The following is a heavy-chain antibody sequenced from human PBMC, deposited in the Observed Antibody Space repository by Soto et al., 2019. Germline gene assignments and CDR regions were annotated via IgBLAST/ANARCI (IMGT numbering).Heavy chain of an antibody. D-gene: IGHD6-25*01. J-gene: IGHJ4*02. Sequence: ASVKVSCKASGYTFTTYDINWVRQAPGQGLEWMGWMNPYTGKAGYAQKFQGRVTMTRDNSISTAYMQLSSLRSDDTAVYYCARRKERSGPNYFDYWGLGTLVTVSS. CDR3: ARRKERSGPNYFDY. CDR1: GYTFTTYD. V-gene: IGHV1-8*01. CDR2: MNPYTGKA.